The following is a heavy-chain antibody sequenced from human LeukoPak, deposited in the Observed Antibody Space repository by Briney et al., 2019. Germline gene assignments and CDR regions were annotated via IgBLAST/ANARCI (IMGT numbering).Heavy chain of an antibody. J-gene: IGHJ6*02. D-gene: IGHD6-13*01. CDR1: GFTFSSYG. V-gene: IGHV3-30*18. CDR2: ISYDGSNK. Sequence: GGSLRLSCAASGFTFSSYGMDWVRQAPGKGLEWVAVISYDGSNKYYADSVKGRFTISRNNSKNTLYLQMNSLRAEDTAVYCCAKEIAAAGYYYYYGMDVWGQGTTVTVSS. CDR3: AKEIAAAGYYYYYGMDV.